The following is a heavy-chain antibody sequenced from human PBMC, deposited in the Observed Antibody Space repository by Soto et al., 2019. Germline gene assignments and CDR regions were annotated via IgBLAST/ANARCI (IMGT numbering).Heavy chain of an antibody. CDR2: ITTSGDRS. Sequence: EVHLLESGGRLIQPGGSLRLSCAASGFNFSSYAMSWIRQAPGKGPEWVAGITTSGDRSGYADSVKGRFTGSRDNSQNTMYLQLNSLRGDDTAIYYCARGLEAGYYFAYWGQGTVVTVSS. J-gene: IGHJ4*02. CDR1: GFNFSSYA. V-gene: IGHV3-23*01. CDR3: ARGLEAGYYFAY. D-gene: IGHD3-22*01.